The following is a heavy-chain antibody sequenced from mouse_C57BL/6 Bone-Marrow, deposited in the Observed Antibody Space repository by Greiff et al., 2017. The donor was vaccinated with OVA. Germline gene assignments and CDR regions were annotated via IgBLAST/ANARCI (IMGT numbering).Heavy chain of an antibody. CDR3: ARGDSNSGDWFAY. CDR1: GFTFSDYG. CDR2: ISSGSSTI. Sequence: EVKLVESGGGLVKPGGSLKLSCAASGFTFSDYGMHWVRQAPEKGLEWVAYISSGSSTIYYADTVKGRFTIYRDNAKNTLFRQMTSLGSEDTAMYYCARGDSNSGDWFAYWGQGTLVTVSA. J-gene: IGHJ3*01. V-gene: IGHV5-17*01. D-gene: IGHD2-5*01.